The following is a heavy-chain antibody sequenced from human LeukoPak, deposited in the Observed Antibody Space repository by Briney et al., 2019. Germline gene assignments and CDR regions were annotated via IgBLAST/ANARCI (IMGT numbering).Heavy chain of an antibody. D-gene: IGHD6-19*01. CDR2: IVGGGGST. V-gene: IGHV3-23*01. CDR3: AKTTAGYSSGRYPGWPVDY. CDR1: GFTFSSYA. J-gene: IGHJ4*02. Sequence: PGGSLRLSCAASGFTFSSYAMDWVSHAPGKGLEWVSGIVGGGGSTYYADSVNGRFTISRDNSKNTVYLQMNSLRAEDTAVYYCAKTTAGYSSGRYPGWPVDYWGQGTLVTVSS.